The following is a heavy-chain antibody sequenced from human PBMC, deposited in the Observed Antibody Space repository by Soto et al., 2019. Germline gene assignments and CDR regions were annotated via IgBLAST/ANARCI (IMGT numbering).Heavy chain of an antibody. Sequence: GGSLRLSCAASGFTFRYYAMTWVRQAPGKGLEWVSAISGSGASTYYADSVKGRFTISRDNSKNTLYLQMNSLRAEDTAVYYCAKLRERYYFDYWGQGTLVTVSS. CDR2: ISGSGAST. CDR1: GFTFRYYA. CDR3: AKLRERYYFDY. V-gene: IGHV3-23*01. J-gene: IGHJ4*02. D-gene: IGHD6-25*01.